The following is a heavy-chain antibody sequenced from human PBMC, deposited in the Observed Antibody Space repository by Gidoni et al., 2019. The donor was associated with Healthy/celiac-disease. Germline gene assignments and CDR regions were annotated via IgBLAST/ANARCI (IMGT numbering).Heavy chain of an antibody. V-gene: IGHV4-61*01. CDR1: GGSVSSGSYY. Sequence: QVQLQESGPGLVKPSETLSLTCTVSGGSVSSGSYYWSWIRQPPGKGLEWIGYIYYSGSTNYNPSLKSRVTISVDTSKNQFSLKLSSVTAADTAVYYCARARGGYCSSTSCYSWFDPWGQGTLVTVSS. CDR2: IYYSGST. CDR3: ARARGGYCSSTSCYSWFDP. D-gene: IGHD2-2*01. J-gene: IGHJ5*02.